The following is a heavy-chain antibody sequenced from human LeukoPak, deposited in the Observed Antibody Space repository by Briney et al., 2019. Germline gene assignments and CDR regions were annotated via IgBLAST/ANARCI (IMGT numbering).Heavy chain of an antibody. J-gene: IGHJ5*02. Sequence: GGSLRLSCAASGFTFSSYSMDWVRQAPGKGLEWISFISSSSGTIYYADSVKGRFTISRDNAKNSLYLQMNSLRDEDTAVYYCVRDRAGGNSVWFDPWGQGTLVTVSS. CDR3: VRDRAGGNSVWFDP. CDR2: ISSSSGTI. D-gene: IGHD4-23*01. V-gene: IGHV3-48*02. CDR1: GFTFSSYS.